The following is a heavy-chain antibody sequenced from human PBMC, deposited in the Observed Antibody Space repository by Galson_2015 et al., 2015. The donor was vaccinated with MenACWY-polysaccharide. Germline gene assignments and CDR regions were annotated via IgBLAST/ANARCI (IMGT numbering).Heavy chain of an antibody. D-gene: IGHD2/OR15-2a*01. CDR1: GFAFSTSA. V-gene: IGHV3-23*01. CDR3: AKARVITDGSDAFDY. J-gene: IGHJ4*02. Sequence: SLRLSCAASGFAFSTSAMNWVRQAPGQGLEWISSISGSGGNTYFADSVWGRFTTSRDNSKNTLFLHMNSLRADDTALYYCAKARVITDGSDAFDYWGQGTLVTVSS. CDR2: ISGSGGNT.